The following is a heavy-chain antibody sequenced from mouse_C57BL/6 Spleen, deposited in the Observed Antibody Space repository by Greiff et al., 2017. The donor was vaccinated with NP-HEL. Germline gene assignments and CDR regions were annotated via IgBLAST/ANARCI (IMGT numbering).Heavy chain of an antibody. Sequence: EVKLVESGGGLVQPKGSLKLSCAASGFSFNTYAMNWVRQAPGKGLEWVARIRSKSNNYATYYADSVKDRFTISRDDSESMLYLQMNNLKTEDTAMYYCVSPERPKHESWFAYWGQGTLVTVSA. CDR3: VSPERPKHESWFAY. D-gene: IGHD1-3*01. CDR2: IRSKSNNYAT. J-gene: IGHJ3*01. V-gene: IGHV10-1*01. CDR1: GFSFNTYA.